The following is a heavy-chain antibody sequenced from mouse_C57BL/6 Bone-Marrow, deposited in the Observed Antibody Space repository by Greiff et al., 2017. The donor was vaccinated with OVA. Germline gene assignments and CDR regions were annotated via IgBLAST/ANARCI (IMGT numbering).Heavy chain of an antibody. J-gene: IGHJ2*01. Sequence: EVQLVESEGGLVQPGSSMKLSCTASGFTFSDYYMAWVRQVPEKGLEWVANINYDGSSTYYLDSLKSRFIISRDNAKNMLYLQMSSLKSEDTATYYCARGGITTDFDYWGQGTTLTVSS. V-gene: IGHV5-16*01. D-gene: IGHD1-1*01. CDR2: INYDGSST. CDR3: ARGGITTDFDY. CDR1: GFTFSDYY.